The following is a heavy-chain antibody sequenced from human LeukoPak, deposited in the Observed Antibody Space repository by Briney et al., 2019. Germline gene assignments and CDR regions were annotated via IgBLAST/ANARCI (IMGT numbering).Heavy chain of an antibody. CDR2: IYYSGST. D-gene: IGHD7-27*01. CDR1: GGSISSYY. CDR3: ARGDGDGP. V-gene: IGHV4-39*07. Sequence: SETLSLTCTVSGGSISSYYWGWIRQPPGKGLEWIGSIYYSGSTYYNPSLKSRVTISVDTSKNQFSLKLSSVTAADTAVYYCARGDGDGPWGQGTLVTVSS. J-gene: IGHJ5*02.